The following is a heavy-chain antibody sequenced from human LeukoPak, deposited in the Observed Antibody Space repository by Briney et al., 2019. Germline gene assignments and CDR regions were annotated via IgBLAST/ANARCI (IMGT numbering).Heavy chain of an antibody. J-gene: IGHJ4*02. V-gene: IGHV3-23*01. CDR1: GFTFSNAW. CDR3: ARDPGVVAFHYFDF. Sequence: PGGSLRLSCAASGFTFSNAWMSWVRQAPGKGLEWVSAIGGLGSSTYYGDSVKGRFTISRDNSKNTVYLQMDSLRVEDTAVYYCARDPGVVAFHYFDFWGQGTLITVSS. D-gene: IGHD3-3*01. CDR2: IGGLGSST.